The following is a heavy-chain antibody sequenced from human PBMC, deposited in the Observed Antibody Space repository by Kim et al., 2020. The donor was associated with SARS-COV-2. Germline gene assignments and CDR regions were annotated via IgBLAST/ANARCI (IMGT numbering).Heavy chain of an antibody. CDR2: IYYSGST. J-gene: IGHJ6*02. D-gene: IGHD3-3*01. CDR1: GGSISSGGYY. V-gene: IGHV4-31*03. Sequence: SETLSLTCTVSGGSISSGGYYWSWIRQHPGKGLEWIGYIYYSGSTYYNPSLKSRVTISVDTSKNQFSLKLSSVTAADTAVYYCARWAGIFGVVRSYGMDVWGQGTTVTVSS. CDR3: ARWAGIFGVVRSYGMDV.